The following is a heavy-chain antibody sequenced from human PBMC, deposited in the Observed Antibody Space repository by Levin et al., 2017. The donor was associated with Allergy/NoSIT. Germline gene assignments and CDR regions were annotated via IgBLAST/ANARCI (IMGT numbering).Heavy chain of an antibody. V-gene: IGHV6-1*01. J-gene: IGHJ5*01. CDR2: TYYRSKWYN. Sequence: PSETLSLTCVISGDSVSANSAAWNWIRQSPSRGLEWLGRTYYRSKWYNDYAVIVKGRITLKPDTSQNQFTLQLTSVTPEDTAIYFCARALVGAFDSWGPGTLVTVSS. CDR3: ARALVGAFDS. CDR1: GDSVSANSAA. D-gene: IGHD1-26*01.